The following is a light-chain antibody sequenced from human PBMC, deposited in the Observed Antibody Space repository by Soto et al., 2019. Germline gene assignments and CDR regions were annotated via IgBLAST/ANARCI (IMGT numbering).Light chain of an antibody. J-gene: IGLJ1*01. CDR2: DVS. Sequence: QSVLTQPASVSGSPGQSITISCTGTSSDVGGYKYVSWYQQHPGKAPKLLIYDVSNRPSGGSNRFSGSKSGNTASLTISGLQAKDEADYYCSSYTSSTTYVFGTGTKVTVL. V-gene: IGLV2-14*01. CDR3: SSYTSSTTYV. CDR1: SSDVGGYKY.